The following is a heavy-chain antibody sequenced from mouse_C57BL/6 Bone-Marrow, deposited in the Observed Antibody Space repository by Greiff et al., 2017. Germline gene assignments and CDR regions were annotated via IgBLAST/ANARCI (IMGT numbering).Heavy chain of an antibody. Sequence: QVQLKQSGAELVKPGASVKMSCKASGYTFTSYWITWVKQRPGQGLEWIGDIYPGSGSTNYNEKFKSKATLTVDTSSSTAYMQLSSLTSEDSAVYYCASPVLLRYGYPNYFDYWGQGTTLTVSS. V-gene: IGHV1-55*01. CDR2: IYPGSGST. CDR3: ASPVLLRYGYPNYFDY. D-gene: IGHD1-1*01. J-gene: IGHJ2*01. CDR1: GYTFTSYW.